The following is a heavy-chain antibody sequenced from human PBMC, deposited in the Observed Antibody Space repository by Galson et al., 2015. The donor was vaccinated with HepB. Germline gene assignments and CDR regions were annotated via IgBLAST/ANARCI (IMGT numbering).Heavy chain of an antibody. CDR3: AKDRTVVTHYYYYYGMDV. V-gene: IGHV3-23*01. Sequence: SLRLYCAASGFNFSSYAMSWVRQAPGKGLEWVSAISGSGGSTYYADSVKGRFTISRDNSKNTLYLQMNSLRAEDTAVYYCAKDRTVVTHYYYYYGMDVWGQGTTVTVSS. J-gene: IGHJ6*02. CDR1: GFNFSSYA. CDR2: ISGSGGST. D-gene: IGHD4-23*01.